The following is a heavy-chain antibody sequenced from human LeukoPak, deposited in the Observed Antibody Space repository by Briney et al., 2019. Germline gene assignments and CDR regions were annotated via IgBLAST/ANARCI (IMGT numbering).Heavy chain of an antibody. J-gene: IGHJ4*02. CDR2: IYTSGST. CDR3: ARDDAGELPFDY. D-gene: IGHD1-26*01. V-gene: IGHV4-61*02. Sequence: SETLSLTCTVSGGSISSGSYYWSWIRQPAGKGLEWIGRIYTSGSTNYNPSLKSRVTISVDTSKNQFSLKLSSVTAADTAVYYCARDDAGELPFDYWGQGTLVTVSS. CDR1: GGSISSGSYY.